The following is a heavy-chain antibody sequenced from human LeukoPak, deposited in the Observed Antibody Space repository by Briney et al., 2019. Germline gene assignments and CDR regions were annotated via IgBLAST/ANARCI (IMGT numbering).Heavy chain of an antibody. Sequence: PSETLSLTCTVSGGSISSSSYYWGWIRQPPGKGLEWIGSIYYSGSTYYNPSLKSRVTISVDTSKNQFSLKLSSVTAADTAVYYCARGGTTWVIWGQGTLVTVSS. J-gene: IGHJ4*02. CDR2: IYYSGST. CDR1: GGSISSSSYY. CDR3: ARGGTTWVI. D-gene: IGHD4-17*01. V-gene: IGHV4-39*07.